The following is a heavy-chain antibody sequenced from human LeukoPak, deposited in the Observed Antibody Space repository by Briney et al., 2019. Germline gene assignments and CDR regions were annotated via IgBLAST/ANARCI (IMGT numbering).Heavy chain of an antibody. Sequence: SETLSLTCAVYGGSFSGYYWSWIRQPPGKGLEWIGEINHSGSTNYNPSLKSRVTISVDTSKSQFSLKLSSVTAADTAVYYCARGASLLRYYNWFDPWGQGTLVTVSS. CDR2: INHSGST. V-gene: IGHV4-34*01. CDR3: ARGASLLRYYNWFDP. D-gene: IGHD3-9*01. J-gene: IGHJ5*02. CDR1: GGSFSGYY.